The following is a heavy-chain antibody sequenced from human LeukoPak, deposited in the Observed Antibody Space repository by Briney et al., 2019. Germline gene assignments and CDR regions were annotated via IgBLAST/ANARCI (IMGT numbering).Heavy chain of an antibody. CDR1: GYTFSNYD. D-gene: IGHD6-13*01. Sequence: ASVKVSCKASGYTFSNYDMNWVRQAPGQGLEWMGMITPSGGISFAQKFQGRITMTRDMSTNTVYMELSSLRSEDTAVYYCARGPSSSWYIGFDPWGQGTLATVSS. CDR3: ARGPSSSWYIGFDP. J-gene: IGHJ5*02. V-gene: IGHV1-46*01. CDR2: ITPSGGI.